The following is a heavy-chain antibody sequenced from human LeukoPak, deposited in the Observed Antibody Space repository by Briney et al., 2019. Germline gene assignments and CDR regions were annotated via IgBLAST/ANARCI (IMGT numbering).Heavy chain of an antibody. V-gene: IGHV3-30*12. CDR2: MSYDGSKK. Sequence: PGGSLRLSCAASGFTFSSYGMHWVRQAPGKGLEWVAVMSYDGSKKYYTDSVKGRFTISRDNSQNTLHLQMNSLRAEDTAVYYCARDPLRDDYVWGNYRNGADYWGQGTLVTVSS. CDR3: ARDPLRDDYVWGNYRNGADY. D-gene: IGHD3-16*02. CDR1: GFTFSSYG. J-gene: IGHJ4*02.